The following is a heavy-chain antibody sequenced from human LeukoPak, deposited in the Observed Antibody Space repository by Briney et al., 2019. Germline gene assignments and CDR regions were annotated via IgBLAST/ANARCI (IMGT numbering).Heavy chain of an antibody. V-gene: IGHV3-64*01. Sequence: PGGSLRLSCAASGFTFSSYAMHWVRQAPGKGLEYVSAVSSNGGSTYYANSVKGRFSISRDNSKNTLYLQMGSLRAEDMAVYYCARVGARDAFHIWGQGTMVTVSS. CDR1: GFTFSSYA. D-gene: IGHD4/OR15-4a*01. CDR2: VSSNGGST. CDR3: ARVGARDAFHI. J-gene: IGHJ3*02.